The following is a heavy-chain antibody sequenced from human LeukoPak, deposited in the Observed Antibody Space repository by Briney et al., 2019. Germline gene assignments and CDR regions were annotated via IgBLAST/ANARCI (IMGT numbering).Heavy chain of an antibody. CDR3: ATRGYSYGQYYFDY. CDR1: GCSISSYY. J-gene: IGHJ4*02. Sequence: SETLSLTCTVSGCSISSYYWSWIRQPAGKGLEWIGRIYTSGSTNYNPSLKSRVTMSVDTSKNQFSLKLSSVTAADTAVYYCATRGYSYGQYYFDYWGQGTLVTVSS. CDR2: IYTSGST. V-gene: IGHV4-4*07. D-gene: IGHD5-18*01.